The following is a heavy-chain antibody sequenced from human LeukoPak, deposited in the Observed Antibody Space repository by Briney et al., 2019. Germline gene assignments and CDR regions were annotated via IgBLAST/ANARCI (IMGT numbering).Heavy chain of an antibody. J-gene: IGHJ4*02. CDR1: GGSFSGYY. D-gene: IGHD3-10*01. Sequence: SETLSLTCAVYGGSFSGYYWSWIRQPPGKGLEWIGEINHSGSTNYNPSLKSRVTISVDTSKNQFSLKLSSVTAADTAVYYCARGRRNIWFGELLLSGAYYYFDYWGQGTLVTVSS. V-gene: IGHV4-34*01. CDR2: INHSGST. CDR3: ARGRRNIWFGELLLSGAYYYFDY.